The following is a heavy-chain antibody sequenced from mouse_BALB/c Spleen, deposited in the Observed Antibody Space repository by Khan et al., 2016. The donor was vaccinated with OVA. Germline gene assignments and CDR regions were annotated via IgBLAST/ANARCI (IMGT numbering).Heavy chain of an antibody. D-gene: IGHD1-1*01. J-gene: IGHJ2*01. V-gene: IGHV1S81*02. CDR1: GYTFTSYW. CDR3: ARIKKIVATYFDY. Sequence: QVQLQQSGAELVKAGASVKMSCKASGYTFTSYWMHWGKQRLGQGLEWFAETNPTNGRTYYNEKFKSKATLTADKSSSTAYMLLSGPTFEDSAVYYCARIKKIVATYFDYWGQGTTLTVSS. CDR2: TNPTNGRT.